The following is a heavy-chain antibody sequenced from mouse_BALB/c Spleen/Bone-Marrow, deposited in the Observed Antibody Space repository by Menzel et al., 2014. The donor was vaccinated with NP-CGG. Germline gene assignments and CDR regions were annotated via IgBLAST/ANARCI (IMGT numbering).Heavy chain of an antibody. CDR1: GFDFSRYW. V-gene: IGHV4-1*02. Sequence: EVQLVESGGGLVQPGGSLKLSCAASGFDFSRYWMSWVRQAPGKGLEWIGEINPDSRTINYTPSLKDKFIISRDNAKSTLDLQMSRVRSEDAGLYYCARCGYYGFLHYWGQGTTLTVSS. J-gene: IGHJ2*01. CDR2: INPDSRTI. D-gene: IGHD1-1*01. CDR3: ARCGYYGFLHY.